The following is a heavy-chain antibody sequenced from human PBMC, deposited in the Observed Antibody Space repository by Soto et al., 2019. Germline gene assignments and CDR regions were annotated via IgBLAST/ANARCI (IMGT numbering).Heavy chain of an antibody. J-gene: IGHJ4*02. CDR1: GGSISSYY. D-gene: IGHD5-12*01. Sequence: SETLSLTCAVSGGSISSYYWSWIRQPPGKGLEWIGYIYYSGNTNYNPSLKSRVTISVDTSKNQFSLKLTSVTAADTALYYCARAYSAYAPAFDYWGQGTLVTVSS. V-gene: IGHV4-59*08. CDR2: IYYSGNT. CDR3: ARAYSAYAPAFDY.